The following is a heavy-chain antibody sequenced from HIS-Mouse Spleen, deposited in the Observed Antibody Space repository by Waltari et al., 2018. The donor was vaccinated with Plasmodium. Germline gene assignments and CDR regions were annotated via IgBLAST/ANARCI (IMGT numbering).Heavy chain of an antibody. D-gene: IGHD6-19*01. V-gene: IGHV3-7*01. CDR2: IKQDGSEK. Sequence: EVQLLESGGGLVQPGGSLRLSCAASGFTFSSFGMSWVRQAPGKGLEWVANIKQDGSEKYYVDSVKGRFTISRDNAKNSLYLQMNSLRAEDTAVYYCARDLHSSGWYAFDIWGQGTMVTVSS. CDR3: ARDLHSSGWYAFDI. CDR1: GFTFSSFG. J-gene: IGHJ3*02.